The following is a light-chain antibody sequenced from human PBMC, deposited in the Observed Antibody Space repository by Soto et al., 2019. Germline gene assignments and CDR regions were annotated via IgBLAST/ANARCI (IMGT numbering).Light chain of an antibody. CDR2: GAS. J-gene: IGKJ5*01. V-gene: IGKV3-15*01. Sequence: EVVLTPSPATLSVSPGERATLSCRASQSVGSNLAWYQQKPGQAPRLLIYGASTRATGIPARFSGSGSGTEFTLTISSLQSEDFAVYYCQQYNNWPITFGQGTRLEI. CDR3: QQYNNWPIT. CDR1: QSVGSN.